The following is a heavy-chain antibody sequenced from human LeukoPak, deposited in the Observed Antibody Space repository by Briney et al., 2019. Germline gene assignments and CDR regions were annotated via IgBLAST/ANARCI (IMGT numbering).Heavy chain of an antibody. Sequence: GGSLRLSCAASGFTFSSYWMSWVRQAPGKGLEWVANIKQDGSEKYYVDSVKGRFTISRDNAKNSLYLQMNSLRAGDTAVYYCARDGIAAADSYYFDYWGQGTLVTVSS. CDR3: ARDGIAAADSYYFDY. CDR1: GFTFSSYW. CDR2: IKQDGSEK. D-gene: IGHD6-13*01. V-gene: IGHV3-7*01. J-gene: IGHJ4*02.